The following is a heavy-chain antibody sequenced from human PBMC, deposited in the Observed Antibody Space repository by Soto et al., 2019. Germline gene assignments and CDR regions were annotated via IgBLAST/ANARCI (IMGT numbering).Heavy chain of an antibody. D-gene: IGHD2-2*01. V-gene: IGHV4-34*01. Sequence: PSEALSLTCDVYGGSFSSYYWSWIRQPPGKGLEWIGEINHSGSTNYNPSLKSRVTISVDTSKNQFSLKLSSVTAADTAVYYCARGVYQLQKGVARNTPNKTWFDPWGQGTLVTVSS. CDR2: INHSGST. CDR3: ARGVYQLQKGVARNTPNKTWFDP. J-gene: IGHJ5*02. CDR1: GGSFSSYY.